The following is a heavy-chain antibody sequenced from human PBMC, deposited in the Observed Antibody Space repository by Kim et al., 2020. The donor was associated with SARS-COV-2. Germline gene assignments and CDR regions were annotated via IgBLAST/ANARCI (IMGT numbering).Heavy chain of an antibody. CDR1: GGSISSYY. J-gene: IGHJ6*02. CDR3: ARWDTYYYGMDV. V-gene: IGHV4-59*01. D-gene: IGHD5-18*01. Sequence: SETLSLTCTVSGGSISSYYWSWIRQPPGKGLEWIGYIYYSGSTNYNPSLKSRVTISVDTSKNQFSLKLSSVTAADTAVYYCARWDTYYYGMDVWGQGTTVTVSS. CDR2: IYYSGST.